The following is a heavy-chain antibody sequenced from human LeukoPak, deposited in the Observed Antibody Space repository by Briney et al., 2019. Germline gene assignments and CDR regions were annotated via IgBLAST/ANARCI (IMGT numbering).Heavy chain of an antibody. J-gene: IGHJ4*02. CDR1: GFTFSSYA. D-gene: IGHD1-26*01. V-gene: IGHV3-23*01. Sequence: PGGSLSLSCAASGFTFSSYAMSWVRQAPGKGLEWVSAISTSGGSTYYADSVKGRFTISRDNSRNTLSLEMNSLRVDDTAVYYCAKDRDGGATTTAKGFDYWGQGTLVTVSS. CDR2: ISTSGGST. CDR3: AKDRDGGATTTAKGFDY.